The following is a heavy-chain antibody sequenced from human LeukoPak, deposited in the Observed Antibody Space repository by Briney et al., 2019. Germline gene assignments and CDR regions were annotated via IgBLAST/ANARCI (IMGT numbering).Heavy chain of an antibody. D-gene: IGHD6-13*01. J-gene: IGHJ4*02. Sequence: GGSLRLSCAASGFTFDDYGMSWVRQAPGKGLEWVSYISSSGSTIYYADSVKGRFTISRDNAKNSLYLQMNSLRAEDTAVYYCASHTNSGYDYSSSWYWDYWGQGTLVTVSS. V-gene: IGHV3-11*04. CDR3: ASHTNSGYDYSSSWYWDY. CDR2: ISSSGSTI. CDR1: GFTFDDYG.